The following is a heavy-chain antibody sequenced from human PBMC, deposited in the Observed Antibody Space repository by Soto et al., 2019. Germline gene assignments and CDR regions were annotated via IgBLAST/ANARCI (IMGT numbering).Heavy chain of an antibody. Sequence: GGSLRLSCVASGFTFRTYTMNWVRQAPGKGLEWVSGIRGFSPYTFYAESVKGRFTISRDNAKNSLYLQMNSLGVEDTAVYYCARDRGYDAHDYYYNAMDVWGQGATVTVSS. CDR2: IRGFSPYT. V-gene: IGHV3-21*01. J-gene: IGHJ6*02. CDR3: ARDRGYDAHDYYYNAMDV. CDR1: GFTFRTYT. D-gene: IGHD2-15*01.